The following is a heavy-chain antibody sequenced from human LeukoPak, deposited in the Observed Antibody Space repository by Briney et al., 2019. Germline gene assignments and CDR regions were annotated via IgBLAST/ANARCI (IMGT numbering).Heavy chain of an antibody. D-gene: IGHD3-22*01. CDR2: INNDGSKT. CDR1: GFTFSAYW. V-gene: IGHV3-74*01. CDR3: ARDQSQGYYYDSSGYYSSSFAEYFQH. Sequence: GGSLRLSCATSGFTFSAYWMHWARQVPGKGLVWVSHINNDGSKTTYADSVQGRFTISRDNAKNTLYLQLNSLRAEDTAVYYCARDQSQGYYYDSSGYYSSSFAEYFQHWGQGTLVTVSS. J-gene: IGHJ1*01.